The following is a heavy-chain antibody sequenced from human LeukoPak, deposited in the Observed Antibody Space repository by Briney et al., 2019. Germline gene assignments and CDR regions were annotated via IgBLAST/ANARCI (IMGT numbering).Heavy chain of an antibody. CDR2: INPNSGGT. CDR1: GYTFTGYY. J-gene: IGHJ4*02. Sequence: ASVKVSCKASGYTFTGYYMHWVGQAPGQGLEWMGWINPNSGGTNYAQKFQGRVTMTTDTSISTAYMELSRLRSDDTAVYYCARSNFWSGRGYFWGQGTLVTVSS. V-gene: IGHV1-2*02. D-gene: IGHD3-3*01. CDR3: ARSNFWSGRGYF.